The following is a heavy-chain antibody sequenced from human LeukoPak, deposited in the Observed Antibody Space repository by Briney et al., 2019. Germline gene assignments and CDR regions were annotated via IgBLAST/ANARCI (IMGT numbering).Heavy chain of an antibody. CDR3: AKMYYYGSGSYYPFDY. CDR1: GFTFSSYG. D-gene: IGHD3-10*01. CDR2: ISYDGSNK. Sequence: GGSLRLSCAASGFTFSSYGMHWVRQAPGKGLEWVAVISYDGSNKYYADSVKGRFTISRDNSKNTLYPQMNSLRAEDTAVYYCAKMYYYGSGSYYPFDYWGQGTLVTVSS. J-gene: IGHJ4*02. V-gene: IGHV3-30*18.